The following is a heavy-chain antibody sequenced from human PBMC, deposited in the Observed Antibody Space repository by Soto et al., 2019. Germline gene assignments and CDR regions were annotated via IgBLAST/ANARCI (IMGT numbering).Heavy chain of an antibody. CDR1: GFTFSGSA. V-gene: IGHV3-73*01. CDR3: TLANCSGGSCYPAFDI. D-gene: IGHD2-15*01. CDR2: IRSKANSYAT. J-gene: IGHJ3*02. Sequence: GSLRLSCAASGFTFSGSAIHWVRQASGKGLEWVGRIRSKANSYATAYAASVKGRFTISRDDSKNTAYLQMNSLKTEDTAVYYCTLANCSGGSCYPAFDIWGQGTMVTVSS.